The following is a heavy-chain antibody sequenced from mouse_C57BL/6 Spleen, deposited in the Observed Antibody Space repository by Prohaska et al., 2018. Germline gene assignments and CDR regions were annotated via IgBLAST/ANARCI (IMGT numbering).Heavy chain of an antibody. Sequence: EVQLVESGGGLVKPGGSLKLSCAASGFTFSDYGMHWVRQAPEKGLEWVAYISSGSSTIYYADTVKGRFTISRDNAKNTLFLQMTSLRSEDTAMYYCARWGLYDGRSFDVWGTGTTVTVSS. CDR1: GFTFSDYG. CDR3: ARWGLYDGRSFDV. CDR2: ISSGSSTI. V-gene: IGHV5-17*01. J-gene: IGHJ1*03. D-gene: IGHD2-3*01.